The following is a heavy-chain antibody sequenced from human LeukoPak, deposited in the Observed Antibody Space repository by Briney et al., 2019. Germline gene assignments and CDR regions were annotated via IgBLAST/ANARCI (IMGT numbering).Heavy chain of an antibody. D-gene: IGHD3-22*01. CDR1: GFNFSIYA. CDR3: AKDIPDYYDSNGYYWGYYFDS. J-gene: IGHJ4*02. V-gene: IGHV3-23*01. Sequence: GGSLRLSFAASGFNFSIYAMSWGRQAPGKGLEWGSGIPGSGGGTSYADSVKGRFPIPRDNSRNTLYLLLDSLRVEDTAVYYCAKDIPDYYDSNGYYWGYYFDSWGQGTLVTVSS. CDR2: IPGSGGGT.